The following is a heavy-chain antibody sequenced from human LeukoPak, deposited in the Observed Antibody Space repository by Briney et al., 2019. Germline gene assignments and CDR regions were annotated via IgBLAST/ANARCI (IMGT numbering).Heavy chain of an antibody. V-gene: IGHV4-4*07. CDR3: ARGSTGYYGSGSYFTYYFDY. D-gene: IGHD3-10*01. Sequence: SETLSLTCTVSGGSISSYYWSWIRQPAGKGLEWIGRIYTSGSTNYNPSLKSRVTMSVDTSKNQFSLKLSSVTAADTAVYYCARGSTGYYGSGSYFTYYFDYWGQGTLVTVSS. J-gene: IGHJ4*02. CDR2: IYTSGST. CDR1: GGSISSYY.